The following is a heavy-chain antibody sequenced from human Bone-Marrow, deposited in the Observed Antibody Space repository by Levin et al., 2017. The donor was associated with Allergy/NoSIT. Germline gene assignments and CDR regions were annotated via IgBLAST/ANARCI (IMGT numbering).Heavy chain of an antibody. J-gene: IGHJ2*01. V-gene: IGHV1-2*06. D-gene: IGHD3-3*01. CDR1: GYSFTDYY. CDR3: ARDYDYWSGYPNWYLDL. Sequence: ASVKVSCKASGYSFTDYYVHWVRQAPGQGLEWMGRINPNSGASIFALKFQGRVTMTRDSSISTAYMELNSLRSDDTAVYYWARDYDYWSGYPNWYLDLWGRGTLVTVSS. CDR2: INPNSGAS.